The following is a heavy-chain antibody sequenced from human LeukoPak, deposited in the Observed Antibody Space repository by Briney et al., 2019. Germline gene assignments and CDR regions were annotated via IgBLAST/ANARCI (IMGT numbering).Heavy chain of an antibody. J-gene: IGHJ4*02. CDR3: ASGRGGYDSMDY. Sequence: PGRSLRLSCAASGFTFSSYAMHWVRQVPGKGLEWVAVISYDGSNKYYADSVKGRFTISRDNSKNTLYLQMNSLRAEDTAVYYCASGRGGYDSMDYWGQGTLVTVSS. CDR2: ISYDGSNK. CDR1: GFTFSSYA. V-gene: IGHV3-30-3*01. D-gene: IGHD5-12*01.